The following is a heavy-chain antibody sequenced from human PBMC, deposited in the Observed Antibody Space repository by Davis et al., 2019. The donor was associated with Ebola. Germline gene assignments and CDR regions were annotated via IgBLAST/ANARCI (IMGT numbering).Heavy chain of an antibody. CDR3: ARGGGGSFLNY. V-gene: IGHV3-23*01. Sequence: GGSLRLSCAASGFTFSSYAMSWVRQAPGKGLEWVSGISGSGGSTYYADSVKGRFTISRDNSKNTVSLQMNSLRAEDTAVYYCARGGGGSFLNYWGQGTLVTVSS. CDR2: ISGSGGST. J-gene: IGHJ4*02. CDR1: GFTFSSYA. D-gene: IGHD2-15*01.